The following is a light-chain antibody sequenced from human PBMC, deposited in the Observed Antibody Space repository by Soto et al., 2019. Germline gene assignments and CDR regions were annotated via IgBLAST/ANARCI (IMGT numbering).Light chain of an antibody. CDR3: MQPLQTPVT. CDR2: LGS. V-gene: IGKV2-28*01. Sequence: DIVMSQSPLSLPVTPGEPASISCRSSRSLLHSNGYNYLDWYLQKPGQSPQLLTYLGSNRASGVPDRFSGSGSGTDFTLSISRVEAGDVGVYYCMQPLQTPVTFGQGTRLEIK. CDR1: RSLLHSNGYNY. J-gene: IGKJ5*01.